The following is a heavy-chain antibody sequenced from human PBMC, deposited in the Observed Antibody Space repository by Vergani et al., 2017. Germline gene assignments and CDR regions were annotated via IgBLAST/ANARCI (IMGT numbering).Heavy chain of an antibody. V-gene: IGHV3-33*01. CDR1: GFTFNQYG. Sequence: QVQLVESGGGVVQPVRSLRLSCAASGFTFNQYGMHWVRQAPGKGLEWVAVTWYDGNNKQYADSVKGRFTISRDNSKSTMCLQMNSLRDEDTGVYYCARDLRLLYNRFDPWGQGTLVTVSS. CDR2: TWYDGNNK. D-gene: IGHD1-14*01. J-gene: IGHJ5*02. CDR3: ARDLRLLYNRFDP.